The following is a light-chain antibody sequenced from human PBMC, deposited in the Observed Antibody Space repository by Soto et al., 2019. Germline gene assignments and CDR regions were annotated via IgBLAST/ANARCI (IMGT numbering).Light chain of an antibody. CDR3: QQYGSSPPYT. V-gene: IGKV3-20*01. CDR2: GAS. Sequence: EIVLTQSPGTLSLSPGERATLSCRASQSVSSTYLAWYQHKPGQAPRLLIYGASSRATGIPDRFSGSGSGTDFTVTISRLEPEDFALYYCQQYGSSPPYTFGHGTKLEIK. J-gene: IGKJ2*01. CDR1: QSVSSTY.